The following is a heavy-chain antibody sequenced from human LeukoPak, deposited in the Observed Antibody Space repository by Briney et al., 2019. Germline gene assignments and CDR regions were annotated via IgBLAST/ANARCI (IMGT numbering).Heavy chain of an antibody. CDR3: AKDRCSNGIGCYYYYMDV. V-gene: IGHV3-30*02. Sequence: GGSLRLSCAASGFTFSSYGMHWVRQAPGKGLEGVAYIQYDGSNEQYADSVKGRFSISRDSSKNILYLQMNSLRAEDTTIYYCAKDRCSNGIGCYYYYMDVWGKGTTVTISS. D-gene: IGHD2-8*01. J-gene: IGHJ6*03. CDR2: IQYDGSNE. CDR1: GFTFSSYG.